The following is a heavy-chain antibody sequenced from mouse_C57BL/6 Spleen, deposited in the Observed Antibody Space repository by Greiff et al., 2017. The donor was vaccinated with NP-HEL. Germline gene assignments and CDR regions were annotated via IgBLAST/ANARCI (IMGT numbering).Heavy chain of an antibody. J-gene: IGHJ4*01. CDR3: ARDYGSGSYYAMED. CDR1: GYTFTSSW. CDR2: IYPGDGDT. D-gene: IGHD2-1*01. V-gene: IGHV1-80*01. Sequence: QVQLQQSGAELVKPGASVKMSCKASGYTFTSSWMHWVKQRPGQGLEWIGGIYPGDGDTNYNGKFKGKATLTADTSSSTAYMQLSSLTSEDSAVYYCARDYGSGSYYAMEDWGTGTTVTVSS.